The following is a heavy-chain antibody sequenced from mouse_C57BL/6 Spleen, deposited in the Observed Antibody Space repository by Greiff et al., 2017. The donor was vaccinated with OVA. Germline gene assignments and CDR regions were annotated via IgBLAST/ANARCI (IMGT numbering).Heavy chain of an antibody. CDR1: GFNIKDYY. Sequence: EVQLQQSGAELVKPGASVKLSCTASGFNIKDYYMHWVKQRTEQGLEWIGRIDPEDGETKYAPKFQGKATITADTSSNTAYLQLSSLTSEDTAVYYCASPLSSSYGWYFDVWGTGTTVTVSS. V-gene: IGHV14-2*01. J-gene: IGHJ1*03. D-gene: IGHD1-1*01. CDR3: ASPLSSSYGWYFDV. CDR2: IDPEDGET.